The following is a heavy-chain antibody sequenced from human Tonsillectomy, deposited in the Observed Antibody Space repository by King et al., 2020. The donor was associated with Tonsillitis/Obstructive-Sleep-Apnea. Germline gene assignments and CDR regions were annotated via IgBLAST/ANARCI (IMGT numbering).Heavy chain of an antibody. CDR3: ARDRGVVVTAHDAFDI. D-gene: IGHD2-21*02. Sequence: VQLQESGPGLVKPSQTLSLTCTVSGGSISSGGYYWSWIRQHPGQGLEWIGYIYYSGSTYYNPSLKSRVTISVDTSKNQFSLKLSSVTAADTAVYYCARDRGVVVTAHDAFDIWGQGKMVTVSS. V-gene: IGHV4-31*03. CDR2: IYYSGST. CDR1: GGSISSGGYY. J-gene: IGHJ3*02.